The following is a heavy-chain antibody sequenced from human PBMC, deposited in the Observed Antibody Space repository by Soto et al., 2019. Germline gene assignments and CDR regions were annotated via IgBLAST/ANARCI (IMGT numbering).Heavy chain of an antibody. CDR3: ARVPPVDFWSGYYQNWFDP. CDR1: GGSISSYY. J-gene: IGHJ5*02. Sequence: SETLSLTCTVSGGSISSYYWSWIRQPPGKGLEWIGYIYYSGSTNYNPSLKSRVTISVDTSKNQFSLKLSSVTAADTAVYYCARVPPVDFWSGYYQNWFDPWGQGTLVTVSS. V-gene: IGHV4-59*01. CDR2: IYYSGST. D-gene: IGHD3-3*01.